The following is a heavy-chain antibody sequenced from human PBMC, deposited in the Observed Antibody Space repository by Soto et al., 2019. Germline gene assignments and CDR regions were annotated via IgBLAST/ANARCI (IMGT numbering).Heavy chain of an antibody. D-gene: IGHD6-19*01. CDR2: VNERGTES. Sequence: GSLRLSCVASGFTFSASWMHWVRQAPGKGLVWVSRVNERGTESNYADSVKGRFSISRDNAKNTVYLQMNGLRAEDTAVYYCARVAVVTRGIDYWGQGTLVTVSS. CDR3: ARVAVVTRGIDY. J-gene: IGHJ4*02. CDR1: GFTFSASW. V-gene: IGHV3-74*01.